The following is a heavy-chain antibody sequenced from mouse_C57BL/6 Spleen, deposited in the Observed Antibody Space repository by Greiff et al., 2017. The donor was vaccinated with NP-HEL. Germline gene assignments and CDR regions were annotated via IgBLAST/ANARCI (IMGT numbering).Heavy chain of an antibody. J-gene: IGHJ3*01. CDR1: GYTFTSYW. V-gene: IGHV1-61*01. D-gene: IGHD2-13*01. CDR2: IYPSDSET. CDR3: ARSNYDDPAWLAY. Sequence: QVQLQQPGAELVRPGSSVKLSCKASGYTFTSYWMDWVKQRPGQGLEWIGNIYPSDSETHYNQKFKDKATLTVDKSSSTAYMQLSSLTSEDSAVYDGARSNYDDPAWLAYWGQGTLVTVSA.